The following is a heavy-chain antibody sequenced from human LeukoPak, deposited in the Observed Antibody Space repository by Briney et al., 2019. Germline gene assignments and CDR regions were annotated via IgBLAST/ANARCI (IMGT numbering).Heavy chain of an antibody. J-gene: IGHJ4*02. CDR2: TSYDGRNT. V-gene: IGHV3-30*18. CDR1: GFTFSTFG. D-gene: IGHD5-24*01. CDR3: AKDRLVVSPATMTSNFDY. Sequence: SGGSLRLSCVGSGFTFSTFGIHWVRRAPGKGLEWVAVTSYDGRNTFYADSVKGRFTISRDNSKNTVYLRLNSLRAEDTAIYYCAKDRLVVSPATMTSNFDYWGRGTLVTVSS.